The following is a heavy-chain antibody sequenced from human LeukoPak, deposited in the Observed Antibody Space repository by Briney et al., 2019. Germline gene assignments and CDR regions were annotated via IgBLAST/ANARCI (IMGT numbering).Heavy chain of an antibody. V-gene: IGHV1-69*13. CDR2: IIPIFGTA. CDR3: ARVGGATVSNHYFDY. CDR1: GGTFSSYA. D-gene: IGHD1-26*01. J-gene: IGHJ4*02. Sequence: SVKVSCKASGGTFSSYAISWVRQAPGQGLEWMGGIIPIFGTANYAQKFQGRVTITADESTSTAYMELSSLRSEDTAVYYCARVGGATVSNHYFDYWGQGTLVTVSS.